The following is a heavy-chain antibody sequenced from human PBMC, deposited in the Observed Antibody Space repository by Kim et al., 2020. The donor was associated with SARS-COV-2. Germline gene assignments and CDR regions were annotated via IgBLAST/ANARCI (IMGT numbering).Heavy chain of an antibody. CDR3: ARDHSSSHDAFDI. J-gene: IGHJ3*02. Sequence: YADSVKGRFTISSENSKNTLDLQMNSLRAEDTAVYYCARDHSSSHDAFDIWGQGTMVTVSS. D-gene: IGHD6-13*01. V-gene: IGHV3-33*01.